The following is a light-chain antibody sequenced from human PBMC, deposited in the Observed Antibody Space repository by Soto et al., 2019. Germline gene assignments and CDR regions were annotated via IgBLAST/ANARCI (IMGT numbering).Light chain of an antibody. V-gene: IGKV1-39*01. CDR2: GAT. Sequence: DIQMTQSPSSLSASVGDRVTITCRASQSIRSYLNWYQQKPGKAPKVLLYGATSLQGGVPSRFSGSGSGTDFTLTISSLQLEDFATYYCQPSYSPPLTFDGGTKVEIK. CDR1: QSIRSY. CDR3: QPSYSPPLT. J-gene: IGKJ4*01.